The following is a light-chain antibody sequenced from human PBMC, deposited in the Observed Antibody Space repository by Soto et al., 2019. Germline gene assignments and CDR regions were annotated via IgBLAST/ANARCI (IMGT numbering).Light chain of an antibody. CDR2: DAS. J-gene: IGKJ5*01. V-gene: IGKV3-11*01. Sequence: IELTQSPATLSLSPGERATLSCRASQTIGNYLAWYQQKPGQAPRLLIYDASNRATGIPARFSGSGSGTDFTLTISSLEHEDFAVYYCQQRSDWPPITFGQGTRLDIK. CDR3: QQRSDWPPIT. CDR1: QTIGNY.